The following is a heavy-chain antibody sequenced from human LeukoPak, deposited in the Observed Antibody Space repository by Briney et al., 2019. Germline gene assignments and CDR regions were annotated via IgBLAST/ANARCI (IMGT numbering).Heavy chain of an antibody. Sequence: GGSLRLSCAASGFTFISYGMQWVRQAPGKGLVWVSRINNGGVSTSYADSVRGRFTVSRDNGKNTLYLQMNSLRAEDTGVYYCARESPREVTLDYWVQGTLVTVSS. D-gene: IGHD2-21*02. CDR3: ARESPREVTLDY. J-gene: IGHJ4*02. CDR1: GFTFISYG. V-gene: IGHV3-74*01. CDR2: INNGGVST.